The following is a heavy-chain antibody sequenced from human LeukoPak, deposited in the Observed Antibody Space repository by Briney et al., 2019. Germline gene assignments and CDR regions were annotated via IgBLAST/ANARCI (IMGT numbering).Heavy chain of an antibody. V-gene: IGHV3-21*01. CDR1: GFTFSSYS. J-gene: IGHJ3*02. CDR3: VYYYDSSGYSRTRYDAFDI. D-gene: IGHD3-22*01. Sequence: PGGSLRLSCAASGFTFSSYSMNWVRQAPGKGLEWVSSISSSSSYIYYADSVKGRFTISRDNAKNSLYLQMNSLGAEDTAVYYCVYYYDSSGYSRTRYDAFDIWGQGTMVTVSS. CDR2: ISSSSSYI.